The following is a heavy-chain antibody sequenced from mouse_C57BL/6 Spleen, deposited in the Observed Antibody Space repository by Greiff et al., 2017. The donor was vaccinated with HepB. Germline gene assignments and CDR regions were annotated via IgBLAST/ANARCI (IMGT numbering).Heavy chain of an antibody. D-gene: IGHD2-4*01. Sequence: VQLQQSGPELVKPGASVKISCKASGYAFSSSWMNWVKQRPGKGLEWIGRIYPGDGDTNYNGKFKGKATLTADKSYSTAYMQLSSLTSEDSAVYFCASIYYDYDGAYWGQGTLVTVSA. CDR2: IYPGDGDT. CDR3: ASIYYDYDGAY. J-gene: IGHJ3*01. CDR1: GYAFSSSW. V-gene: IGHV1-82*01.